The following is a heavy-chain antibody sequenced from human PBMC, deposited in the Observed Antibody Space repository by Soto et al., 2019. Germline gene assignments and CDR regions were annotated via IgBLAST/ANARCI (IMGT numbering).Heavy chain of an antibody. CDR2: ASYDGSET. J-gene: IGHJ4*02. Sequence: VGSLTPSCTGPGFDFRRYCIHWVLQAPGRGLEWVAAASYDGSETYYADSAKGRFTVSKEISKNTAFLQMNALRHEDTAVYFCVRDSGWPILNFDSWGQGTMVTVSS. CDR1: GFDFRRYC. D-gene: IGHD3-10*01. V-gene: IGHV3-30*03. CDR3: VRDSGWPILNFDS.